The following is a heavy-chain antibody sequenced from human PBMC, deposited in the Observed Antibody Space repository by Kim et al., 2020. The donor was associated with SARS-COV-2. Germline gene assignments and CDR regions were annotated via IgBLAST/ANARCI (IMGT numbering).Heavy chain of an antibody. CDR2: IIPILGIA. D-gene: IGHD6-19*01. V-gene: IGHV1-69*02. CDR1: GGTFSSYT. CDR3: ASSSIHRGWYVELYYYGMDV. Sequence: SVKVSCKASGGTFSSYTISWVRQAPGQGLEWMGRIIPILGIANYAQKFQGRVTITADKSTSTAYMELSSLRSEDTAVYYCASSSIHRGWYVELYYYGMDVWGQGTTVTVSS. J-gene: IGHJ6*02.